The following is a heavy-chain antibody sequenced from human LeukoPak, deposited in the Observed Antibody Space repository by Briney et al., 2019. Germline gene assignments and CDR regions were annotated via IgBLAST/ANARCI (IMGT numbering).Heavy chain of an antibody. D-gene: IGHD3-10*01. Sequence: GFAPEDGETIYAQKFQGRVTMTEDTSTDTAYMELSSLRSEDTAVYYCATGPMVRGVIINDYWGQGTLVTVSS. CDR3: ATGPMVRGVIINDY. J-gene: IGHJ4*02. V-gene: IGHV1-24*01. CDR2: FAPEDGET.